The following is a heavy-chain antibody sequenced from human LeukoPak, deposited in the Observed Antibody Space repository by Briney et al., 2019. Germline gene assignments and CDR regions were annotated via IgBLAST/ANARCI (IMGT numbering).Heavy chain of an antibody. CDR1: GYTFTGYY. V-gene: IGHV1-2*02. D-gene: IGHD3-22*01. CDR2: INPDSGGT. J-gene: IGHJ4*02. Sequence: GDSVKVSCKASGYTFTGYYIHWVRQAPGQGLEWMGWINPDSGGTNYAQKFQGRVTMTRDTSISTAYMELSRLRSDDTAVYYCARDFGDSSGYLVDNWGQGTLVTVSS. CDR3: ARDFGDSSGYLVDN.